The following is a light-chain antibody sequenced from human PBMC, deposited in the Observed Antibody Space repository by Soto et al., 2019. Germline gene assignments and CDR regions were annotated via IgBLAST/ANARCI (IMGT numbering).Light chain of an antibody. CDR3: MQSIQLRT. Sequence: IVVTQSPLAQPVTPGEPASISCKSSQTLLHSDGRTYLYWYLQKPGQPPQPLMYEVTNRFSGVPERFSGSGSGTDFTLKISRVEAEDAGLYYCMQSIQLRTFGQGTKGDIK. CDR2: EVT. V-gene: IGKV2D-29*01. CDR1: QTLLHSDGRTY. J-gene: IGKJ1*01.